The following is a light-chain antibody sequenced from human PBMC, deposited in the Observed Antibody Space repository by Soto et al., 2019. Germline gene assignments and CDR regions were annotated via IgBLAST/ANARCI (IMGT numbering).Light chain of an antibody. J-gene: IGKJ4*01. CDR3: QHYGTSPLT. CDR1: QSVK. Sequence: EIVLTQSPGTLSLSPGERATLSCRASQSVKLAWYQQKPGQAPRLLIYGASSRATGIPDRFSGSGFGTDFILTISRLEPEDFAVYYCQHYGTSPLTFGGGTKVEIK. V-gene: IGKV3-20*01. CDR2: GAS.